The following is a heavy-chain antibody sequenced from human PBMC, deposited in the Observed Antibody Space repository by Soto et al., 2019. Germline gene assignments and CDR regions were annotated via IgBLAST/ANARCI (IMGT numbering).Heavy chain of an antibody. V-gene: IGHV4-59*01. CDR1: GDSITAYY. CDR2: IYHNGET. J-gene: IGHJ6*02. CDR3: ARDKGGEFLKGSGMDV. Sequence: QMQLQESGPGLVKPSETLSLICSVSGDSITAYYLSWLRQSPGKELEWIGYIYHNGETNYNPSLKSRVTISADTSKTQFSLRLSSVTRADTGVYYCARDKGGEFLKGSGMDVWGQGTTVIVSS. D-gene: IGHD3-10*01.